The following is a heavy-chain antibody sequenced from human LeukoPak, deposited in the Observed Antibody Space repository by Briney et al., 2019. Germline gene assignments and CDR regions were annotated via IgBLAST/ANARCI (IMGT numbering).Heavy chain of an antibody. CDR1: GYTFISYD. V-gene: IGHV1-18*01. CDR2: ITAYNGNT. Sequence: ASVKVSCKASGYTFISYDISWVRQAAGQGLEWMGWITAYNGNTNYAQKLQGRVTMTTDTSTSTAYMELRSLRSDDTAVYYCARDRKQLVYYFDYWGQGTLVTVSS. D-gene: IGHD6-13*01. CDR3: ARDRKQLVYYFDY. J-gene: IGHJ4*02.